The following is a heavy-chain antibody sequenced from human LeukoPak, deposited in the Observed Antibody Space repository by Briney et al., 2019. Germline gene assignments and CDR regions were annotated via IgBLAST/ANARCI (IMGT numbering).Heavy chain of an antibody. CDR3: ARESRRYCSGGSCYRVHYNWFDP. Sequence: SVKVSCKASGGTFSSYAISWVRQAPGQGLEWMGGIIPIFGTANYAQKFQGRVTITADESTSTAYMELSSLRSEDTAVYYCARESRRYCSGGSCYRVHYNWFDPWGQGTLVTVSS. CDR2: IIPIFGTA. V-gene: IGHV1-69*13. D-gene: IGHD2-15*01. J-gene: IGHJ5*02. CDR1: GGTFSSYA.